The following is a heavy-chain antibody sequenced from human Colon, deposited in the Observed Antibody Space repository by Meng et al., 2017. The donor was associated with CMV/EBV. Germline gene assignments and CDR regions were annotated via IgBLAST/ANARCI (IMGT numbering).Heavy chain of an antibody. D-gene: IGHD2-8*01. J-gene: IGHJ4*02. Sequence: CAVSGASINSAGAAWTWIRHPPGMGLEWIGNVYTTGSTFYNPSLKSRVTISVDVSKNQFSLQLRSVTAADTAVYYCARGNGDHLFDYWGQGTLVTVSS. CDR2: VYTTGST. V-gene: IGHV4-30-2*01. CDR1: GASINSAGAA. CDR3: ARGNGDHLFDY.